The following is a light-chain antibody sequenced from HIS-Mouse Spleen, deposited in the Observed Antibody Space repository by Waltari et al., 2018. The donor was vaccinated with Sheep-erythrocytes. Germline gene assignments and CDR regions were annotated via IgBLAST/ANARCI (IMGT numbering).Light chain of an antibody. CDR3: AAWDDSLNGWV. Sequence: QSVLTQPPSASGTPGQRVTISCSGSSSNIGRNTVNWSQQLPGTAPKPLIYSNNQRPPGVPDRFSGSKSGTSASLAISGLQSEDEADYYCAAWDDSLNGWVFGGGTKLTVL. CDR1: SSNIGRNT. CDR2: SNN. J-gene: IGLJ3*02. V-gene: IGLV1-44*01.